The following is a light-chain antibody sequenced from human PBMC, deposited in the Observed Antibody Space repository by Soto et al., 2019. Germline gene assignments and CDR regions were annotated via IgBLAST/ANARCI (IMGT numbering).Light chain of an antibody. V-gene: IGKV3-20*01. CDR3: QQYASSPRT. CDR2: GAS. J-gene: IGKJ1*01. CDR1: QSITGRY. Sequence: EIVLTQSPGTLSLSPGERATLSCRASQSITGRYLAWYQQKPGQAPRLLIYGASIRITGIPDRFSGSGSGTDFTLTISRLEPEDFAMYYCQQYASSPRTFGQGTKVEI.